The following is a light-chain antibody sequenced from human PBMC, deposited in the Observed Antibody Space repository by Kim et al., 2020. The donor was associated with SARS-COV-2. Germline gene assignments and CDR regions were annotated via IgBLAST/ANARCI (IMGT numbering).Light chain of an antibody. J-gene: IGKJ4*01. V-gene: IGKV1-17*03. CDR3: LQHNNYPLT. CDR1: QAISNY. CDR2: GAS. Sequence: ASVGDRVTITCRASQAISNYLAWFQWRPGKVPKRLIYGASSLQSGVPSRLSGSGSGTEFTLTISNLQPEDFATYYCLQHNNYPLTFGGGTKVDIK.